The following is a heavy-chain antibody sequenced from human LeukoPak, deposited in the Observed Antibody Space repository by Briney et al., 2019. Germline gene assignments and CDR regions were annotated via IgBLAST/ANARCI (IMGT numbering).Heavy chain of an antibody. CDR2: IKQDGSEK. J-gene: IGHJ4*02. CDR1: GGSFSGYY. Sequence: PSETLSLTCAVYGGSFSGYYWSWVRQAPGKGLEWVANIKQDGSEKYYVDPVKGRFTISRDNAKNSLYLQMNSLRAEDTAVYYCARDRPTTSYWGQGTLVTVSS. V-gene: IGHV3-7*01. CDR3: ARDRPTTSY. D-gene: IGHD4-11*01.